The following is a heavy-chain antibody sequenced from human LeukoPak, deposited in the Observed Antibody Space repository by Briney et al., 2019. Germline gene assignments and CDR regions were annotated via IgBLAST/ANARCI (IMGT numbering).Heavy chain of an antibody. CDR2: IADDGGVK. V-gene: IGHV3-30*03. CDR1: GITFSIHG. J-gene: IGHJ4*02. D-gene: IGHD3-3*01. Sequence: PGGSLRLSCVASGITFSIHGMDWVRHAPGKGLEWVAVIADDGGVKQYADYVKGRFTVSRDNSKSTLYLQMNGLSVEDTAIYYCAREATWGEWYFDHWGQGTPVTVSS. CDR3: AREATWGEWYFDH.